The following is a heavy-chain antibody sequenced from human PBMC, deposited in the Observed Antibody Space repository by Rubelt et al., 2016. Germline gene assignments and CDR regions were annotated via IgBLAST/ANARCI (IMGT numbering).Heavy chain of an antibody. Sequence: QVQLVQSGAEVKKPGASVKVSCKASGYIFTNYHMHWLRQAPGQGLEWIGIINHDGGSTSYAQRFQGRLTLTRDTSTSTVYMELSSLRPEDTAIYYCAGTGGFEFWGQGTLVTVSS. D-gene: IGHD1-14*01. CDR3: AGTGGFEF. V-gene: IGHV1-46*01. J-gene: IGHJ4*02. CDR2: INHDGGST. CDR1: GYIFTNYH.